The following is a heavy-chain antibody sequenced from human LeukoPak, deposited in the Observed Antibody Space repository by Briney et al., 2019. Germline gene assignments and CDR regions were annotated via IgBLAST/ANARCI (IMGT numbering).Heavy chain of an antibody. V-gene: IGHV4-34*01. CDR1: GGSFSGYY. CDR3: ARYSGSYSLDY. D-gene: IGHD1-26*01. CDR2: INHSGST. J-gene: IGHJ4*02. Sequence: SETLSLTCAVYGGSFSGYYWSWIRQPPGKGLEWIGEINHSGSTNYNPSLKSRVTISVDTSKNQFSLKLSSVTAADTAVYYCARYSGSYSLDYWGKGTLVTVS.